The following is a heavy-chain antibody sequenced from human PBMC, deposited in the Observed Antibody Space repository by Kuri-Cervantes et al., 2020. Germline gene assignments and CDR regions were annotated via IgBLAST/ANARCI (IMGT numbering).Heavy chain of an antibody. CDR2: IRYDGNSK. D-gene: IGHD5-12*01. CDR1: GFTFSTYG. CDR3: AKGGGGGGYGRLDY. J-gene: IGHJ4*02. Sequence: GGSLRLSCAASGFTFSTYGMHWVRQAPGKGLEWVAFIRYDGNSKNYADSVKGRFTISRDNSKNTLYLQMNSPRAEDTAVYYCAKGGGGGGYGRLDYWGQGTLVTVSS. V-gene: IGHV3-30*02.